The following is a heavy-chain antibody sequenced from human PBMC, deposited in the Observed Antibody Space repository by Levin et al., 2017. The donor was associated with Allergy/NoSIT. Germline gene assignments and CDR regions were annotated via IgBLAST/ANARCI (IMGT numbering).Heavy chain of an antibody. J-gene: IGHJ4*02. D-gene: IGHD3-9*01. CDR1: GFTFSSYA. CDR2: ISYDGSNK. V-gene: IGHV3-30*04. CDR3: ARGEVDSH. Sequence: GGSLRLSCAASGFTFSSYAMHWVRQAPGKGLEWVAVISYDGSNKYYADSVKGRFSISRDNSKNTLYLQMNSLRAEDTAVYYCARGEVDSHWGQGTLVTVSS.